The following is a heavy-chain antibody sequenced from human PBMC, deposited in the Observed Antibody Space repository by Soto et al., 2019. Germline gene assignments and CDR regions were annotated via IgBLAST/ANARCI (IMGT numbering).Heavy chain of an antibody. V-gene: IGHV1-18*04. CDR2: ISPYNGDT. J-gene: IGHJ4*02. CDR3: ARTPRAQMIVLEAATRFDY. Sequence: QVPLVQSGAEVKRPGASVKVSCKASGYTFTTYGFNWVRQAPGQGLEWMGWISPYNGDTNYAQNFQGRVTLTTDTSTSTAYMELRSLTSDATAIYYCARTPRAQMIVLEAATRFDYWGQGTLVTVSS. D-gene: IGHD2-15*01. CDR1: GYTFTTYG.